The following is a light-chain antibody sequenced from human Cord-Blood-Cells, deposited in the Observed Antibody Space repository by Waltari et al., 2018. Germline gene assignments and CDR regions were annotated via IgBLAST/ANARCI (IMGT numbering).Light chain of an antibody. Sequence: QSALTQPASVSGSPGQSITISCTGTSSDVGGYNYVYLYKQHPGKAPKLMIYDVSNRTAGVFNRCSGSRAGNTASLTSAGLQAEDEADYYGSSYTSSSTVVFGGGTKLTVL. CDR1: SSDVGGYNY. J-gene: IGLJ2*01. V-gene: IGLV2-14*01. CDR3: SSYTSSSTVV. CDR2: DVS.